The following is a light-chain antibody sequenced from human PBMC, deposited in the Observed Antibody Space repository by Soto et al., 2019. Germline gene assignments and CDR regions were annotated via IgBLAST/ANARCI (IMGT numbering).Light chain of an antibody. V-gene: IGKV1-39*01. CDR2: AAS. Sequence: DIQMTQSPSSLSASVGDRVTITCRARQSISNSLNWYQLKPGKVPKLLIYAASTLQTGVPSRFSGSGSGTDFTLTISSLQPEDSASYYCQQSYSSWATFGGGTKVDIK. J-gene: IGKJ4*01. CDR3: QQSYSSWAT. CDR1: QSISNS.